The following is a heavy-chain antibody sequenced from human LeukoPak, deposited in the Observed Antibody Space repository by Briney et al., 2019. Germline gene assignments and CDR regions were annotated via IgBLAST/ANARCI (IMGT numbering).Heavy chain of an antibody. CDR1: GFPYRKNH. V-gene: IGHV3-23*01. Sequence: GGPLRLSCAASGFPYRKNHMVWPPQAPGKGLEGVSCISENVYGTYYAESVKGRFTISRDNSKSSVYPQMNSLRAEDTAIYYCSKRSLGAVAYFDYWGQGTLVTVSS. CDR3: SKRSLGAVAYFDY. D-gene: IGHD2-15*01. J-gene: IGHJ4*02. CDR2: ISENVYGT.